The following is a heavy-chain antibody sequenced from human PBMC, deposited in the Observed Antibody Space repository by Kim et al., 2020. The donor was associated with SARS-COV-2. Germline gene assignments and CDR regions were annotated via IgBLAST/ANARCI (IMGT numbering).Heavy chain of an antibody. D-gene: IGHD3-10*01. Sequence: GGSLRLSCAASGFTVSSTYMIWVRQAPGKGLEWVSVIYSGGTTDYADSVKGRFTISRENSKNTLYLQMNTLRAEDTAVYYCARGFVYKGIDNWGQGTLVTVSS. CDR3: ARGFVYKGIDN. V-gene: IGHV3-53*01. CDR1: GFTVSSTY. J-gene: IGHJ4*02. CDR2: IYSGGTT.